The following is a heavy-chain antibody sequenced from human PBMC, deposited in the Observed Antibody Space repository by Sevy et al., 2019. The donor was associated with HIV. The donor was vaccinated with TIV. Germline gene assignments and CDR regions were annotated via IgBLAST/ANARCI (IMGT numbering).Heavy chain of an antibody. CDR1: GFTFSSYA. Sequence: GGSLRLSCAASGFTFSSYAMHWVRQAPGKGLEWVAVISYDGSNKYYADSVKGRFTISRDNSKNRLYLQMNCLRAEDTAVYYCARDKFGGYSTGHNNDYYYYGMDVWGQGTTVTVSS. D-gene: IGHD2-8*02. J-gene: IGHJ6*02. CDR2: ISYDGSNK. CDR3: ARDKFGGYSTGHNNDYYYYGMDV. V-gene: IGHV3-30*04.